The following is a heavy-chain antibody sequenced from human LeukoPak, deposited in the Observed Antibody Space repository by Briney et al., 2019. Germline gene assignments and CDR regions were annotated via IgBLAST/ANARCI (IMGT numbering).Heavy chain of an antibody. CDR1: GGSISSHY. CDR2: IYYSGST. Sequence: KPSETLSLICTVSGGSISSHYWSWIRQPPGKGLEWIGYIYYSGSTNYNPSLKSRVTISVDTSKNQFSLKLSSVTAADTAVYYCARYFMAGTTKTGYYYYYYMDVWGKGTTVTVSS. D-gene: IGHD1-7*01. V-gene: IGHV4-59*11. J-gene: IGHJ6*03. CDR3: ARYFMAGTTKTGYYYYYYMDV.